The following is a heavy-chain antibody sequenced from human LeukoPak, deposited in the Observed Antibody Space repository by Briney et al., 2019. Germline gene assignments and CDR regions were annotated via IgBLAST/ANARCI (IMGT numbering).Heavy chain of an antibody. CDR2: FDPEDGET. CDR1: GYTLTELS. Sequence: GASVKVSCKVSGYTLTELSMHWVRQAPGKGLEWMGGFDPEDGETIYAQKFQGRATMTEDTSTDTAYMELSSLRSEDTAVYYCATTQPYYYDSSGGFYWGQGTLVTVSS. V-gene: IGHV1-24*01. J-gene: IGHJ4*02. CDR3: ATTQPYYYDSSGGFY. D-gene: IGHD3-22*01.